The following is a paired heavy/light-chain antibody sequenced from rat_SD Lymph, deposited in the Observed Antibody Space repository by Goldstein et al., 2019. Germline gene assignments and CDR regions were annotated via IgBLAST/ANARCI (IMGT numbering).Heavy chain of an antibody. J-gene: IGHJ2*01. V-gene: IGHV5-17*01. CDR1: GFTFSDYA. D-gene: IGHD5-1*01. CDR2: IIYDGSST. Sequence: EVQLVESGGGLVQPGRSLKLSCAASGFTFSDYAMAWVRQAPKKGLEWVATIIYDGSSTYYRDSVKGRFTISRDNAKSTLYLQMDSLRSEDTATYYCARYDWEHDYFDYWGQGVMVTVSS. CDR3: ARYDWEHDYFDY.
Light chain of an antibody. J-gene: IGKJ2-1*01. V-gene: IGKV5S5*01. Sequence: DIMLTQSPATLSVTPGESISLSCRASQSISTNLHWYQQKPNESPRVLIKYASQTISGIPSRFSGSGSGTDFTLNINRVEPEDFSVYYCQQSNSWPRTFGAGTKLELK. CDR1: QSISTN. CDR2: YAS. CDR3: QQSNSWPRT.